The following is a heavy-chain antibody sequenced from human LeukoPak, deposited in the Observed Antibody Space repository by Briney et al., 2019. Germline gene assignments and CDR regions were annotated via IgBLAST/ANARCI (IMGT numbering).Heavy chain of an antibody. CDR1: GDSISSSTYY. V-gene: IGHV4-39*01. CDR2: MYYSGST. D-gene: IGHD3-3*01. Sequence: NTSETLSLTCTVSGDSISSSTYYWGWIRQPPGKGLEWIGSMYYSGSTYYNPSLKSRVTISVDTSKNQFSLKLSPVTAADTAVYYCASGFNFWSGYYNWYFDPWGQGTLVTVSS. J-gene: IGHJ5*02. CDR3: ASGFNFWSGYYNWYFDP.